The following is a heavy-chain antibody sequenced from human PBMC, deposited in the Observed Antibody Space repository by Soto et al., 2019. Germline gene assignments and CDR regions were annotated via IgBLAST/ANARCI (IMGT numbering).Heavy chain of an antibody. Sequence: QVQLVQSGAEVKKPGASVKVSCKASGYTFTSYGISWVRQAPGQGLEWMGWINPYKGNTNYAQKLQGIVTMTTDTSTNTAYMERRSLRSDDTAVYYCAGDWFGIDYWGQGTLVTVSS. CDR1: GYTFTSYG. CDR3: AGDWFGIDY. V-gene: IGHV1-18*01. J-gene: IGHJ4*02. D-gene: IGHD3-16*01. CDR2: INPYKGNT.